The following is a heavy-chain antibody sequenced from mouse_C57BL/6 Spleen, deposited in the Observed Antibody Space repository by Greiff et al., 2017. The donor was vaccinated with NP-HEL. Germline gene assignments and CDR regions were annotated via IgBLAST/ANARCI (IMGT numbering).Heavy chain of an antibody. J-gene: IGHJ3*01. Sequence: VQLQQSGPELVKPGASVKISCKASGYAFSSSWMNWVKQRPGKGLEWIGRIYPGDGDTNYNGKFKGKATLTADKSSSTAYMQLSSLTSEDSAVYFCARGQWCAYWGQGTLVTVSA. CDR1: GYAFSSSW. CDR3: ARGQWCAY. CDR2: IYPGDGDT. V-gene: IGHV1-82*01.